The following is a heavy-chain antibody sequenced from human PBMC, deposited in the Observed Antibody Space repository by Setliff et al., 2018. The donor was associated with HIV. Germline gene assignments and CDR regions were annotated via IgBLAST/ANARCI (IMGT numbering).Heavy chain of an antibody. CDR3: TRVMGATTGFHDY. J-gene: IGHJ4*02. D-gene: IGHD1-26*01. Sequence: ASVKVSCKASGYTLTNYAMHWVRQAPGQRLEWMGCINAGNDNTKYSQNFQGRVTITKDTSASTVYLELSSLRSEDTALYYCTRVMGATTGFHDYWGQGTLVTVSS. CDR2: INAGNDNT. CDR1: GYTLTNYA. V-gene: IGHV1-3*01.